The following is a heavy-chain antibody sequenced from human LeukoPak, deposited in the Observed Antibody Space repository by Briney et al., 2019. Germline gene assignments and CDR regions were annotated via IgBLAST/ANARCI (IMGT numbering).Heavy chain of an antibody. CDR2: IRYDGSNK. CDR1: GFTFSSYG. D-gene: IGHD6-13*01. V-gene: IGHV3-30*02. J-gene: IGHJ5*02. CDR3: ARDRQQLILGWFDP. Sequence: GGSLRLSCAASGFTFSSYGMHWVRQAPGKGLEWVAFIRYDGSNKYYADSVKGRFTISRDNSKNTLYLQMNSLGAEDTAVYYCARDRQQLILGWFDPWGQGTLVTVSS.